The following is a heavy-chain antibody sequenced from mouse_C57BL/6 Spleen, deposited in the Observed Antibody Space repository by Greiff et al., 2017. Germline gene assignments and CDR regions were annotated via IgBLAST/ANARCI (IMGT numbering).Heavy chain of an antibody. V-gene: IGHV1-76*01. CDR3: ARSSGNYWYFDV. CDR1: GYTFTDYY. Sequence: QVQLQQSGAELVRPGASVKLSCKASGYTFTDYYINWVKQRPGQGLEWIARIYPGSGNTYYNEKFKGKATLTAEKSSSTAYMQLSSLTSEDSAVYFCARSSGNYWYFDVWGTGTTVTVSS. D-gene: IGHD1-3*01. J-gene: IGHJ1*03. CDR2: IYPGSGNT.